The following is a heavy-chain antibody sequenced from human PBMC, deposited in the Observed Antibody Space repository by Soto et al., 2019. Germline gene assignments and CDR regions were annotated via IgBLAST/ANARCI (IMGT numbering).Heavy chain of an antibody. CDR2: IDYSGRT. CDR1: GASISSYGYY. Sequence: QVQVQESGPGLVKPSQTLSLICTVSGASISSYGYYWSWIRQHPGQGLEWIGYIDYSGRTYYNPSIKSRVTISVDTSKNQFSLKLSSVTAADTAVYYCARVESKYYFDYWGQGTLVTVSS. J-gene: IGHJ4*02. CDR3: ARVESKYYFDY. V-gene: IGHV4-31*03.